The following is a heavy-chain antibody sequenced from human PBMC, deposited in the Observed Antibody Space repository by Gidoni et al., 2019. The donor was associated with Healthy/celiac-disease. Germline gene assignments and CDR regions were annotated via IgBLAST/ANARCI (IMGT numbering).Heavy chain of an antibody. V-gene: IGHV5-10-1*03. CDR1: GYSFTSYW. J-gene: IGHJ4*02. CDR3: ARQLFVRGSGSITQYFDY. D-gene: IGHD3-10*01. Sequence: EVQLVQSGAEVKKPGESLRISCKGSGYSFTSYWISWVRQMPGKGLEWMGRIDPSDSYTNYSPSFQGHVTISADKSISTAYLQWSSLKASDTAMYYCARQLFVRGSGSITQYFDYWGQGTLVTVSS. CDR2: IDPSDSYT.